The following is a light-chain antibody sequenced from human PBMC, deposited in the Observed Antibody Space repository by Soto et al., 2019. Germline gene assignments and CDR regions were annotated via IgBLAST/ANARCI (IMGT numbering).Light chain of an antibody. J-gene: IGLJ3*02. CDR2: NVG. CDR3: SSYTTTSTVA. CDR1: SSDVGGYNY. Sequence: QSALTQPASVSGSPGQSITISCTGTSSDVGGYNYVSWYQQHPGKAPKLLISNVGDRPSGVSSRFSGSKSGNTASLTISGLQTEDEADSYCSSYTTTSTVAFGGGTKLTVL. V-gene: IGLV2-14*03.